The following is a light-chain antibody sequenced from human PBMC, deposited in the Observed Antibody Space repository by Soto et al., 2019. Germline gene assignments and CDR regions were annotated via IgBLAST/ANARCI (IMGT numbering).Light chain of an antibody. Sequence: DIQMTQSPSSLSASVGDRVTITCRASQSISSYLHWYQQKPGKAPELLIYGASSLQSGVPSRFSGSGSGTDFTLTISTLQPEDFATYYCQQSYSTSVTFGQGTKLEIK. CDR1: QSISSY. J-gene: IGKJ2*01. V-gene: IGKV1-39*01. CDR3: QQSYSTSVT. CDR2: GAS.